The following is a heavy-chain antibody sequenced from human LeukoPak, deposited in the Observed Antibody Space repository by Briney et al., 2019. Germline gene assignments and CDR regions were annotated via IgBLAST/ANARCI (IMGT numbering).Heavy chain of an antibody. CDR2: IYYSGST. V-gene: IGHV4-39*01. CDR3: ARHAGGISATGTRPFDY. CDR1: GFTFSSYSMN. Sequence: GSLRLSCAASGFTFSSYSMNWVRQPPGKGLEWIGSIYYSGSTYYNPSLKSRVTMSVDTSKNQFSLKLSSVTAADTAVYYCARHAGGISATGTRPFDYWGQGTLVTVSS. J-gene: IGHJ4*02. D-gene: IGHD6-13*01.